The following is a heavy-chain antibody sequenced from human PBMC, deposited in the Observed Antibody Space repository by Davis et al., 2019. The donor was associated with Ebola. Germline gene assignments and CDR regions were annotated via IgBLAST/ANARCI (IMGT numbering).Heavy chain of an antibody. D-gene: IGHD2-15*01. V-gene: IGHV4-59*02. Sequence: SETLSLTCTVSGGSVSNYYWSWIRQPPGKGLEWIGYIYYRGSTNYNPSLKSRVTISVDTSKNQFSLKLSSVTAEDTAVYYCARDDGVVVAATCWFDPWGQGTLVTVSS. CDR2: IYYRGST. CDR1: GGSVSNYY. J-gene: IGHJ5*02. CDR3: ARDDGVVVAATCWFDP.